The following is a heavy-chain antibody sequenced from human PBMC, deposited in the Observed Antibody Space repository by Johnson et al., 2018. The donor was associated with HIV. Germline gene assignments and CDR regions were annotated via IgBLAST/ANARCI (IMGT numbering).Heavy chain of an antibody. J-gene: IGHJ3*02. V-gene: IGHV3-11*04. CDR1: GFAFSDCY. CDR3: ARGYHSSGRCDVFDI. D-gene: IGHD6-19*01. Sequence: QVQLVESGGGLVKPGGSLRLSCAASGFAFSDCYMSWIRQAPGKGLEWISYISSSDSTIYYADSVKGRFTISRDNANNSLYLQMNSLRAEDTAVYYCARGYHSSGRCDVFDIWGQETMVTVSS. CDR2: ISSSDSTI.